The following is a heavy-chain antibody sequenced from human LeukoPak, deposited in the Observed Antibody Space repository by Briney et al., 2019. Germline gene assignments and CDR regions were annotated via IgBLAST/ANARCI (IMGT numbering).Heavy chain of an antibody. CDR2: INPNSGGT. J-gene: IGHJ5*02. D-gene: IGHD3-10*01. Sequence: GASVKVSCKASGYTFTGYYMHWVRQAPGQGLEWMGWINPNSGGTNYAQKFQGRVTMTRDTSISTAYMELSSLRSEDTAVYYCARDNPQRFGELVDPWGQGTLVTVSS. CDR3: ARDNPQRFGELVDP. V-gene: IGHV1-2*02. CDR1: GYTFTGYY.